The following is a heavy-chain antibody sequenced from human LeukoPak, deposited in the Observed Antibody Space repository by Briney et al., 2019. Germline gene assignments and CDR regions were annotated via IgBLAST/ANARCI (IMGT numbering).Heavy chain of an antibody. CDR1: GGSFSGYY. CDR2: INHSRST. D-gene: IGHD2-2*01. Sequence: SSETLSLTCAVYGGSFSGYYWSWIRQPPGKGLEWIGEINHSRSTNYNPSLKSRVTISVDTSKNQFSLKLSSVTAADTAVYYCARFIVVVPAAAGAHFDYWGQGTLVTVSS. V-gene: IGHV4-34*01. J-gene: IGHJ4*02. CDR3: ARFIVVVPAAAGAHFDY.